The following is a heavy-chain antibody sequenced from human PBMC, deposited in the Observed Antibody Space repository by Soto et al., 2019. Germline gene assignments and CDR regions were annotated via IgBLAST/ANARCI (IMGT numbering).Heavy chain of an antibody. D-gene: IGHD3-10*01. V-gene: IGHV3-64D*06. CDR1: GFNLSSYA. Sequence: GGSLRLSCSASGFNLSSYAMHWVRQAPGKGLEYVSAIRSSGNSTNYADSVKGRFAVSRDNSKNTLYLQMSSLRTEDTAVYYCVKGSGSYYYYVMDVWGQGTTVTVSS. CDR2: IRSSGNST. CDR3: VKGSGSYYYYVMDV. J-gene: IGHJ6*02.